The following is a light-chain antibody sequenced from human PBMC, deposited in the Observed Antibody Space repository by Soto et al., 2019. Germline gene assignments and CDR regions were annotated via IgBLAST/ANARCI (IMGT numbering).Light chain of an antibody. V-gene: IGLV4-69*01. CDR2: LNSDGSH. J-gene: IGLJ3*02. CDR1: SGHSSYA. CDR3: QTWGTGPWV. Sequence: QLVLTQSPSASASLGASVKLTCTLSSGHSSYAIAWHQQQPEKGPRYLMKLNSDGSHSKGDGIPDRFSGSNSGAERYLTISSLQSEDEAAYYCQTWGTGPWVFGGGTQLTVL.